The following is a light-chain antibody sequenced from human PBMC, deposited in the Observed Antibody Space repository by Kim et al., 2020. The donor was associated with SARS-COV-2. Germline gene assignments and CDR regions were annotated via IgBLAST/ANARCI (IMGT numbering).Light chain of an antibody. CDR3: QAWDNRLGV. V-gene: IGLV3-1*01. CDR2: QDN. CDR1: KLGDKY. J-gene: IGLJ3*02. Sequence: VSPGQTASITCSGDKLGDKYACWYKQKPGQSPVLVIYQDNRRPSGIPERFSGSNSGNTATLSISGTQAMDEADYYCQAWDNRLGVFGGGTQLTVL.